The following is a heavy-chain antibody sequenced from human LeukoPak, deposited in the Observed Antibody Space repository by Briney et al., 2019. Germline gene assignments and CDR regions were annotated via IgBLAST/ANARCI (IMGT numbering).Heavy chain of an antibody. Sequence: GGSLRLSCAASGFTFGNYNFIWVRQAPGKGPEWVSYISSSSSAIHYADSVKGRFTISRDNAKNSLYLQMNSLRAEDTAVYYSAIDLWHWGSLSCCSRGQGALVSPSS. CDR3: AIDLWHWGSLSCCS. CDR1: GFTFGNYN. V-gene: IGHV3-48*01. J-gene: IGHJ4*01. CDR2: ISSSSSAI. D-gene: IGHD2-2*01.